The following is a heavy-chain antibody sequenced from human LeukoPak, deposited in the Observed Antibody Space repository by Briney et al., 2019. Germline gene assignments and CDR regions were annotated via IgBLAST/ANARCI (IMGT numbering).Heavy chain of an antibody. Sequence: RSGGSLRLSCAASGFTFSSYSMNWVRQAPGKGLEWVSSISSSSSYIYYADSVKGRFTISRDNAKNSLYLQMNSLRAEDTAVYYCARGLIVTPDAFDICGQGTMVTVSS. CDR3: ARGLIVTPDAFDI. D-gene: IGHD2-21*01. CDR2: ISSSSSYI. CDR1: GFTFSSYS. V-gene: IGHV3-21*01. J-gene: IGHJ3*02.